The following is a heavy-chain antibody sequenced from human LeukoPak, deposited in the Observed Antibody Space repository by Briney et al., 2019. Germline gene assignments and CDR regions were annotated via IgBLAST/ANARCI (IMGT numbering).Heavy chain of an antibody. V-gene: IGHV7-4-1*02. Sequence: ASVKVSCKASGHTFTSYAMNWVRQAPGQGLEWMGWINTNTGNPTYAQGFTGRFVFSLDTSVSTAYLQISSLKAEDTAVYYCAREVDTAMVIGSWFDPWGQGTLVTVSS. CDR1: GHTFTSYA. J-gene: IGHJ5*02. CDR2: INTNTGNP. CDR3: AREVDTAMVIGSWFDP. D-gene: IGHD5-18*01.